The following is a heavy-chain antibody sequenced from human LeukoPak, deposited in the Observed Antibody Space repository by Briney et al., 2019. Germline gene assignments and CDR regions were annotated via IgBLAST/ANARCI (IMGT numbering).Heavy chain of an antibody. J-gene: IGHJ4*02. V-gene: IGHV4-38-2*02. CDR3: ARIGGGITGPFDY. D-gene: IGHD1-20*01. CDR2: IYHSGST. Sequence: PSETLSLTCTVSGYSISSGYYWGWIRQPPGKGLEWIGSIYHSGSTYYNPSLKSRVTISVDTSKNQFSLKLSSVTAADTAVYYCARIGGGITGPFDYWGQGTLVTVSP. CDR1: GYSISSGYY.